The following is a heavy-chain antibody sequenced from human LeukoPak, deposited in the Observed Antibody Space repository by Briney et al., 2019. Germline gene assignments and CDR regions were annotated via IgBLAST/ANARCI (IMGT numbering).Heavy chain of an antibody. CDR2: KKQYGSEK. CDR3: ARVLTGYSSSPTVY. Sequence: GGSLTLSCTASGFTFSTYWMSWVRHAPATGMERVANKKQYGSEKYYVDAVKGRFTVSTDNAKISLYLQMNSLRAEDTGVYYCARVLTGYSSSPTVYWGQGTLFTVSS. V-gene: IGHV3-7*01. D-gene: IGHD6-13*01. CDR1: GFTFSTYW. J-gene: IGHJ4*02.